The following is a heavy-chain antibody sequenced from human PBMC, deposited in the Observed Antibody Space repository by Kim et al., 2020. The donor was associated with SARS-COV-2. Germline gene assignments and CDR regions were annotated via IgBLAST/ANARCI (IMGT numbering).Heavy chain of an antibody. Sequence: SETLSLTCTVSGGSISSYYWSWIRQPAGKGLEWIGRIYTSGSTNYNPSLKSRVTMSVDTSKNQFSLKLSSVTAADTAVYYCARSWSVDDFECLLLQSDAFEIWGQGTMVTASS. CDR1: GGSISSYY. V-gene: IGHV4-4*07. D-gene: IGHD3-22*01. CDR2: IYTSGST. J-gene: IGHJ3*02. CDR3: ARSWSVDDFECLLLQSDAFEI.